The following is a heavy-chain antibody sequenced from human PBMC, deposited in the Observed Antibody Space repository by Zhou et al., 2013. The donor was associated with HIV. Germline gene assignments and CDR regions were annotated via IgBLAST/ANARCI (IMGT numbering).Heavy chain of an antibody. V-gene: IGHV1-69*05. D-gene: IGHD1-26*01. CDR1: GDTFSTYA. Sequence: QVQLVQSGAEVKTPGSSVKVSCKASGDTFSTYAITWVRLAPGQGLEWMGGIIPLFDTTNYAQKFQGRVTITTDESTSTAYMELSSLRSDDTAVYYCARVERVGATERDHYYGMDVVGPRDHGHRLL. CDR2: IIPLFDTT. J-gene: IGHJ6*02. CDR3: ARVERVGATERDHYYGMDV.